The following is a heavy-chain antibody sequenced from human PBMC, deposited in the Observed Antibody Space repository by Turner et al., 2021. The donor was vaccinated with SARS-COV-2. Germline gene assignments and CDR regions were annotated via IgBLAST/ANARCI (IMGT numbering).Heavy chain of an antibody. CDR2: ISWNSGSI. J-gene: IGHJ4*02. V-gene: IGHV3-9*01. CDR1: GFTFDDYA. D-gene: IGHD1-20*01. CDR3: AKDRWYNWNYFDY. Sequence: EVQLVESGGGLVQPGRSLRLSCAASGFTFDDYAMHWVRQAPGKGLEWVSGISWNSGSIGYADSVKSRFTLSRDNAKNSLYLQMNSLRAEDTALYYCAKDRWYNWNYFDYWGQGTLVTVSS.